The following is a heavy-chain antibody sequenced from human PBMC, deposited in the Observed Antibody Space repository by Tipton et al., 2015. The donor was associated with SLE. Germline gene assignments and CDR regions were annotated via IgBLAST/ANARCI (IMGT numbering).Heavy chain of an antibody. CDR1: GGSFSGYY. Sequence: LRLSCAVYGGSFSGYYWSWIRQPPGKGLEWIGEINHSGSTNYNPSLKSRVTISVDTSKNQFSLKLSSVTAVDTAVYYCARRAAAGLRHWGQGTLVTVSS. CDR2: INHSGST. J-gene: IGHJ1*01. CDR3: ARRAAAGLRH. D-gene: IGHD6-13*01. V-gene: IGHV4-34*01.